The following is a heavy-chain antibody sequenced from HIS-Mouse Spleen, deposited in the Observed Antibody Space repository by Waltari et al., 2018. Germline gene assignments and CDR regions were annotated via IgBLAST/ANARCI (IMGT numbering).Heavy chain of an antibody. J-gene: IGHJ2*01. Sequence: QLQLQESGPGLVKPSETLSLTCTVSGGSISSSSYYWVWIRQPPGKGREWMGINYYSGSTYYNPSLKSRVTISVETSKNQFSLKLSSVTAADTAVYYCAREIPYSSSWYDWYFDLWGRGTLVTVSS. D-gene: IGHD6-13*01. V-gene: IGHV4-39*07. CDR3: AREIPYSSSWYDWYFDL. CDR2: NYYSGST. CDR1: GGSISSSSYY.